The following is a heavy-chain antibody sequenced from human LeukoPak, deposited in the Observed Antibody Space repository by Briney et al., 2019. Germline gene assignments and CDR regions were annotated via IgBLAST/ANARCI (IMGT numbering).Heavy chain of an antibody. CDR1: VGSMNNYY. J-gene: IGHJ4*02. CDR2: IYATGST. V-gene: IGHV4-4*07. CDR3: ARDKAVDSDSSGYYYNRGLDQ. D-gene: IGHD3-22*01. Sequence: PSETLSLTCSVSVGSMNNYYWNWIRQSADKGLEWIGRIYATGSTDHNPSLKSRVTLSLDTSQNHFSLILTSVTAADTAVYFCARDKAVDSDSSGYYYNRGLDQWGQGILVTVSS.